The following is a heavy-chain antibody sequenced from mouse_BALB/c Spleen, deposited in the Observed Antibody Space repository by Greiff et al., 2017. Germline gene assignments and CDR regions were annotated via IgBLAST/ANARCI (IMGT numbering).Heavy chain of an antibody. J-gene: IGHJ4*01. D-gene: IGHD1-1*01. V-gene: IGHV14-3*02. Sequence: EVQLQESGAELVKPGASVKLSCTASGFNIKDTYMHWVKQRPEQGLEWIGRIDPANGNTKYDPKFQGKATITADTSSNTAYLQLSSLTSEDTAVYYCARGGSSYGYYAMDYWGQGTSVTVSS. CDR1: GFNIKDTY. CDR3: ARGGSSYGYYAMDY. CDR2: IDPANGNT.